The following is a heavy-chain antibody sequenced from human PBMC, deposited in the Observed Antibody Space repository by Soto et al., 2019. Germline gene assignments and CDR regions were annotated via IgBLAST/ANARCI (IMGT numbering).Heavy chain of an antibody. CDR1: GGTFGSHA. CDR3: ARSQGSSTSLEIYYYYYYGMDV. CDR2: IIPIPGTA. Sequence: QVQLVQSGAAVNKPGPSANVPCKASGGTFGSHAISWVRQAPGQGLEWLGGIIPIPGTANYAQKFQGRVTIAADESTSTAYMELSSLRSEDTAVYYCARSQGSSTSLEIYYYYYYGMDVWGQGTTVTVSS. V-gene: IGHV1-69*01. J-gene: IGHJ6*02. D-gene: IGHD2-2*01.